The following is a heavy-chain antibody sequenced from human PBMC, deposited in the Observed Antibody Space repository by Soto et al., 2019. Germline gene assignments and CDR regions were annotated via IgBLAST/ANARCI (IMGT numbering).Heavy chain of an antibody. CDR1: GFTFSNYG. D-gene: IGHD2-2*01. V-gene: IGHV3-30*18. CDR2: ILYDGSNK. CDR3: AKSRDAYNFYFYYGMDV. Sequence: VGSLRLSCAASGFTFSNYGMHWVRQTPGKGLEWVALILYDGSNKYYGDSVKGRFTISRDNSKNTLYLQVSSLRAEDTAVYYCAKSRDAYNFYFYYGMDVWGQGTTVTVSS. J-gene: IGHJ6*02.